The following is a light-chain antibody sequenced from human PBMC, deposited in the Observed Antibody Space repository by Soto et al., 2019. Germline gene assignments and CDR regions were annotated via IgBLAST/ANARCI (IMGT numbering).Light chain of an antibody. CDR1: QSVSSN. CDR2: GAS. Sequence: EIVMTQSPAXLSVSPGERATLSCRASQSVSSNLAWYQQKPGQAPRLLIYGASTRATGIPARFSGSGSGTEFTLTISSLQSEDFAVYYCQQYNNWPRTFGQXTKVEIK. J-gene: IGKJ1*01. CDR3: QQYNNWPRT. V-gene: IGKV3-15*01.